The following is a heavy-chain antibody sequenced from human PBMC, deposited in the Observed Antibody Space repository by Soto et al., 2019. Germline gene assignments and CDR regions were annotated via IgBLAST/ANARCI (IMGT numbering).Heavy chain of an antibody. D-gene: IGHD6-6*01. V-gene: IGHV1-3*01. CDR3: ARNHLGQLVLNY. J-gene: IGHJ4*02. CDR2: INAGNGNT. CDR1: GYTFTSYA. Sequence: QVPLVQSGAEVKKPGASVKVSCKASGYTFTSYAMHWVRQAPGQRLEWMGWINAGNGNTKYSQKFQGRVTITRDTSASTAYMELSSLRSEDTAVYYCARNHLGQLVLNYWGQGTLVTVSS.